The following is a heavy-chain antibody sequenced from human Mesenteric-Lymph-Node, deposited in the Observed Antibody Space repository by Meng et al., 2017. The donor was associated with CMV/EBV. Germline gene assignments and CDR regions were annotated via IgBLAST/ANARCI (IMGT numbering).Heavy chain of an antibody. J-gene: IGHJ5*02. CDR3: ARGYDFWSGSYSAANWFDP. V-gene: IGHV3-7*01. Sequence: GESLKISCAASGFTFSSYWMSWVRRAPGKGLEWVANIKQDGSEKYYVDSVKGRFTISRDNAKNSLYLQMNSLRAEDTAVYYCARGYDFWSGSYSAANWFDPWGQGTLVTVSS. D-gene: IGHD3-3*01. CDR1: GFTFSSYW. CDR2: IKQDGSEK.